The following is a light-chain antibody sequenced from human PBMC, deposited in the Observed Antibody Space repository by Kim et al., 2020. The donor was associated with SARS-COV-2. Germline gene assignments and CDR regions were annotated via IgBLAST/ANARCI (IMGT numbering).Light chain of an antibody. J-gene: IGLJ3*02. Sequence: PGPSITIPCTGASSDVGCYHLVSWYQKHPGKAPKLMIYEVRKRPSGVSNRFSGSKSGNTASLTISGLQAEDEADYYCCSYAGGRGVFGGGTQLTVL. CDR2: EVR. V-gene: IGLV2-23*02. CDR1: SSDVGCYHL. CDR3: CSYAGGRGV.